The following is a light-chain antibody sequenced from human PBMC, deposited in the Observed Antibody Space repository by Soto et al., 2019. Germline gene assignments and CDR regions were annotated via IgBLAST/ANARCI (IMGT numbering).Light chain of an antibody. Sequence: EIVLTQSPSTLSLSAGERVTLSCRASQSVDTMVAWYQQQVGRTPRLLIYETSSRSTGVPARFSGSGSGTDFTLTTSRLEPEDFEIYFCQLRSYWPPFKYTFGQGTKLEVK. CDR2: ETS. CDR3: QLRSYWPPFKYT. J-gene: IGKJ2*01. CDR1: QSVDTM. V-gene: IGKV3-11*01.